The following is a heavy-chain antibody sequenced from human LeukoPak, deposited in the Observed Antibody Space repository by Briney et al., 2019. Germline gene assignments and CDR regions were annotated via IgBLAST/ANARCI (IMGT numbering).Heavy chain of an antibody. CDR1: GYTFTGYY. J-gene: IGHJ4*02. Sequence: EASVKVSCKASGYTFTGYYMHWVRQAPGQGLEWMGWINPNSGGTNYAQRFQGRVTMTRDTSIRTAYMELSRLRSDDTAVYYCARDLYRSSPGVDYWGQGTLVTVSS. V-gene: IGHV1-2*02. D-gene: IGHD6-13*01. CDR3: ARDLYRSSPGVDY. CDR2: INPNSGGT.